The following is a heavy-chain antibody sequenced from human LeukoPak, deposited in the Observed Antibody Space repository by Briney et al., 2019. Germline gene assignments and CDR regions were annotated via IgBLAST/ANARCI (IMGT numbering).Heavy chain of an antibody. Sequence: ASVKVSCKASGYTFTGYYMHWVRQAPGQGLEWMGWINPNSGGTNYAQKLQGRVTMTRDTSISTAYMELSRLRSDDTAVYYCARSRKLRFLAWLPRYYFDYWGQGTLVTVSS. CDR2: INPNSGGT. CDR3: ARSRKLRFLAWLPRYYFDY. CDR1: GYTFTGYY. V-gene: IGHV1-2*02. J-gene: IGHJ4*02. D-gene: IGHD3-3*01.